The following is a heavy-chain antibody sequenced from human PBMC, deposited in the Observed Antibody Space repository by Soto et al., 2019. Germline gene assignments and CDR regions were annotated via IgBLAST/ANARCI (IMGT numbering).Heavy chain of an antibody. CDR1: GYTFTGYY. CDR3: ARAKPPPDY. Sequence: ASVKVSCKASGYTFTGYYMHWVRQAPGQGLEWMGWINPNSGGTNYAQKFQGWVTMTADTSTSTAYMELRSLRSDDTAVYYCARAKPPPDYWGQGTLVTVSS. CDR2: INPNSGGT. V-gene: IGHV1-2*04. J-gene: IGHJ4*02.